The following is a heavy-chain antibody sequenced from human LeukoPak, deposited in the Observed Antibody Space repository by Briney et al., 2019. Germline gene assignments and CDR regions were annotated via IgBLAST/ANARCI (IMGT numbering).Heavy chain of an antibody. CDR1: GGSFSAYY. J-gene: IGHJ3*02. Sequence: PSETLSLTCAVYGGSFSAYYWSWIRQPPGKGLEWIGEVNHSGSTNYNPSLKSRVTISVDTSKNQFSLKLSSVTAADTAVYYCARDRGHRTIFGVGDAFDIWGQGTMVTVSS. CDR3: ARDRGHRTIFGVGDAFDI. D-gene: IGHD3-3*01. V-gene: IGHV4-34*01. CDR2: VNHSGST.